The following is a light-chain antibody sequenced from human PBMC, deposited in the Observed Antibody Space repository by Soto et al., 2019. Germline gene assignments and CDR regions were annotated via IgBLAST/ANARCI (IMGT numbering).Light chain of an antibody. CDR2: GAS. J-gene: IGKJ1*01. V-gene: IGKV3-20*01. CDR1: QSVSTSY. Sequence: EIVLTQSPGTLSLSPGERATLSCRASQSVSTSYLAWYQQKPGQAPRLLIYGASSRATGIPDRFSGSGSGTDFTLTISRLEPADFAVYYCQQFGGSPRTFGQGTKVGI. CDR3: QQFGGSPRT.